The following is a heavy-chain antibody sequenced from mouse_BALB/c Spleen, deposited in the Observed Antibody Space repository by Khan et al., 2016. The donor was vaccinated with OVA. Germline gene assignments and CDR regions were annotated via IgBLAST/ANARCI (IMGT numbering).Heavy chain of an antibody. D-gene: IGHD1-2*01. J-gene: IGHJ2*01. CDR2: INPGNGGT. CDR1: GYTLTRYY. CDR3: TRNDGYDYFDY. V-gene: IGHV1S81*02. Sequence: QVQLQQSGAELVKPGASVKLSCKASGYTLTRYYMYWVKQRPGQGLEWIGGINPGNGGTNLTEKFKNKATLTVDKSSTTVYMPLSSLTSEDSAVXYCTRNDGYDYFDYWGQGTTRTVSS.